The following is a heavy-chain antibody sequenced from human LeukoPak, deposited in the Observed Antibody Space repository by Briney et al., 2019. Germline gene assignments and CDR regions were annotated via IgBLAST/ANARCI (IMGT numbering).Heavy chain of an antibody. D-gene: IGHD6-19*01. CDR2: IYYSGST. J-gene: IGHJ3*02. V-gene: IGHV4-30-4*08. CDR1: GGSISSGDNY. Sequence: KPSQTLSLTCTVSGGSISSGDNYWSWIRQPPGKGLEWIGYIYYSGSTYYNPSLKSRVTISVDTSKNQFSLKLSSVTAADTAVYYCARDGYSSDLGAFDIWGQGTMVTVSS. CDR3: ARDGYSSDLGAFDI.